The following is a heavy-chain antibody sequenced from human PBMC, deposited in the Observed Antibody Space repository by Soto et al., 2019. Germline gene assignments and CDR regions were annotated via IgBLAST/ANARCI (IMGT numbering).Heavy chain of an antibody. CDR3: AKSSGGSYRAFDY. CDR2: MNPNSGHT. D-gene: IGHD3-22*01. CDR1: GYTFTKYD. V-gene: IGHV1-8*01. Sequence: ASVKVSCKASGYTFTKYDINWVRQAPGQGLEWMGWMNPNSGHTGFARKLQGRVTMTKSTAIRTAYMELSSLKSEDTAVYYCAKSSGGSYRAFDYWGQGTLVTVSS. J-gene: IGHJ4*02.